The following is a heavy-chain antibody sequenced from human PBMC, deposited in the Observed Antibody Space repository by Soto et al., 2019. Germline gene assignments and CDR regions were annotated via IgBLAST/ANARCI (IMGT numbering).Heavy chain of an antibody. CDR1: GGTFSSYA. CDR2: IIPIFGTA. J-gene: IGHJ6*02. CDR3: ARLGLVAARDYYYGMDV. V-gene: IGHV1-69*13. Sequence: GASVKVSCKASGGTFSSYAISWVRQAPGQGLEWMGGIIPIFGTANYAQKFQGRVTITADESTSTAYTELSSLRSEDTAVYYCARLGLVAARDYYYGMDVWGQGTTVTVSS. D-gene: IGHD6-6*01.